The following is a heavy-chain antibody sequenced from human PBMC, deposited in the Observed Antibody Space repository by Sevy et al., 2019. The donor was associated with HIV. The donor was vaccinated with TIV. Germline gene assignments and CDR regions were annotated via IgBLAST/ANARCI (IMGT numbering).Heavy chain of an antibody. V-gene: IGHV4-30-4*01. J-gene: IGHJ5*01. Sequence: SETLSLTCTVSGGSISSGDYYWSWIRQPPGKGLEWIGYMYYSGSTYYNPSLKSRVTISVDTSKNQFSLKLSSVTAADTAVYYCARAEWIQLWLEGGNWFDPWGQEPWSPSPQ. CDR1: GGSISSGDYY. CDR2: MYYSGST. D-gene: IGHD5-18*01. CDR3: ARAEWIQLWLEGGNWFDP.